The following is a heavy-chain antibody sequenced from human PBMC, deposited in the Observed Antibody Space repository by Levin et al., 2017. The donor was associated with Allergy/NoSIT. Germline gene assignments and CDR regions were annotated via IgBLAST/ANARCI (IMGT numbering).Heavy chain of an antibody. V-gene: IGHV3-64D*06. D-gene: IGHD6-19*01. CDR1: GFTFSSYA. J-gene: IGHJ3*02. Sequence: GGSLRLSCSASGFTFSSYAMHWVRQAPGKGLEYVSAISSNGGSTYYADSVKGRFTISRDNSKNTLYLQMSSLRAEDTAVYYCVKVGAVAGTPAAFDIWGQGTMVTVSS. CDR2: ISSNGGST. CDR3: VKVGAVAGTPAAFDI.